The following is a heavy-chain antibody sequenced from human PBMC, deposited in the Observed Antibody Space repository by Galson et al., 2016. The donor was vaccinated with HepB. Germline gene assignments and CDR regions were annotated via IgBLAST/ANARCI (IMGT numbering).Heavy chain of an antibody. CDR2: ISSGSSYI. CDR1: GFTFATYR. D-gene: IGHD3-3*02. CDR3: ARGHFFDY. Sequence: SLRLSCAASGFTFATYRMHWVRQTPGKGLEWVSYISSGSSYIYYADSVKGRFAISRDDAKSSLYLQMNSLRAEDTAVYYCARGHFFDYWGQGTLVAVSS. V-gene: IGHV3-21*01. J-gene: IGHJ4*02.